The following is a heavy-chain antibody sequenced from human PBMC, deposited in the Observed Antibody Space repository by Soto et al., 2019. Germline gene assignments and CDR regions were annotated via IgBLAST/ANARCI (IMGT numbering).Heavy chain of an antibody. J-gene: IGHJ6*02. D-gene: IGHD2-2*03. CDR2: IIPILGIA. V-gene: IGHV1-69*02. CDR1: GGTFSSYT. CDR3: ARWAIEMLDINYYYGMDV. Sequence: QVQLVQSGAEVKKPGSSVKVSCKASGGTFSSYTISWVRQAPGQGLEWMGRIIPILGIANYAQKFQGRVTITADKSTSTAYMELSSLRSEDTAVYYCARWAIEMLDINYYYGMDVWGQGTTVTVSS.